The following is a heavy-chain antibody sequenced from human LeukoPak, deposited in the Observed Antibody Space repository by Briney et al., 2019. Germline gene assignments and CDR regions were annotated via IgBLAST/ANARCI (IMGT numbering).Heavy chain of an antibody. CDR2: ISGSGHTI. CDR3: ARDLTMIPLAGY. J-gene: IGHJ4*02. V-gene: IGHV3-11*01. D-gene: IGHD3-22*01. CDR1: GFTFSNFY. Sequence: GGSLRLSCAASGFTFSNFYMNWIRQAPGKGLEGVSYISGSGHTIYYADSVKGRFTISRDNAKNSLYLQMNSLRAEDTAVYYCARDLTMIPLAGYWGQGTLVTVSS.